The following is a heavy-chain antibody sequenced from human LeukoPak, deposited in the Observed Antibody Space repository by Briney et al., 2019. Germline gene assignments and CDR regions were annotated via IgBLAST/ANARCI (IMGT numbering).Heavy chain of an antibody. D-gene: IGHD3-10*01. J-gene: IGHJ5*02. CDR2: IYTSGST. Sequence: KSSETLSLTCTVSGGSISSYYWSWIRQPAGKGLEWIGRIYTSGSTNYNPSLKSRVTMSVDTSKNQFSLKLSSVTAADTAVYYRARTIVGVMYYNNWFDPWGQGTLVTVSS. V-gene: IGHV4-4*07. CDR1: GGSISSYY. CDR3: ARTIVGVMYYNNWFDP.